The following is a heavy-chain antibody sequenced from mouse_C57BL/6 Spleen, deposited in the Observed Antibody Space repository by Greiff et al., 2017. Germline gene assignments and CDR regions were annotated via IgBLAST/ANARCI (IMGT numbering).Heavy chain of an antibody. Sequence: VQLQQSGPELVKPGASVKISCKASGYSFTGYYMNWVKQSPEKSLEWIGEINPSTGGTTYNQKFKAKATLTVDKSSSTAYMKLKRQTSEDSAVYYCARSTRDFDYWGQGTTLTVSS. CDR1: GYSFTGYY. J-gene: IGHJ2*01. CDR2: INPSTGGT. V-gene: IGHV1-42*01. CDR3: ARSTRDFDY.